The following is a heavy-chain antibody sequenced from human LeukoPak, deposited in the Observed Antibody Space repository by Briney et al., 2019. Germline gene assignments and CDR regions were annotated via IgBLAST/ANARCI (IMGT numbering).Heavy chain of an antibody. V-gene: IGHV1-46*01. D-gene: IGHD5-12*01. Sequence: GASVKVSCKASGYTFTSNYIHWVRQAPGQGLEWMGMIYPRDGSTSYAQKFQGRVTMTRDTSTSTVYMELSSLRSEDTAVYYCARDREREMATIPFDYWGQGTLVTVSS. J-gene: IGHJ4*02. CDR1: GYTFTSNY. CDR2: IYPRDGST. CDR3: ARDREREMATIPFDY.